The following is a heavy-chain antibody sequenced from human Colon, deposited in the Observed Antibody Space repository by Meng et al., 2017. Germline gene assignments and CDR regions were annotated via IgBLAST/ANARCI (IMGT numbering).Heavy chain of an antibody. CDR3: AKAIRYALDV. Sequence: SETLSLTCSVSGGSIGSYYWTWIRQSPGKGLEWIGYVSNTGNTNYNPSLKSRVTMSVDTSKNQFSLKLRSVTAADTAVYYCAKAIRYALDVWGQGTVVTVSS. D-gene: IGHD3-3*01. J-gene: IGHJ3*01. V-gene: IGHV4-59*01. CDR1: GGSIGSYY. CDR2: VSNTGNT.